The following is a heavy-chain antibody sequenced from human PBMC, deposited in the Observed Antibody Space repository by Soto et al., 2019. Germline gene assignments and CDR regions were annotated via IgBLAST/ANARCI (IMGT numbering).Heavy chain of an antibody. V-gene: IGHV1-8*01. CDR1: GYTFTSYD. Sequence: QVQLVQSGAEVKKPGASVKVSCKASGYTFTSYDINWVRQATGQGLEWMGWMNPNSGNTGYAQKFQGRVTMTRNTSISTAYMELSSLRSEDTAVYYCAREKGYCSSTSCYGDYYYYMDVWGKGTTVTVSS. D-gene: IGHD2-2*01. CDR3: AREKGYCSSTSCYGDYYYYMDV. J-gene: IGHJ6*03. CDR2: MNPNSGNT.